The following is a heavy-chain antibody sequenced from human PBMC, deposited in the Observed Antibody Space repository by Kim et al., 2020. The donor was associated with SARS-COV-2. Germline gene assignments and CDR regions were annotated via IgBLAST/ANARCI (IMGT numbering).Heavy chain of an antibody. V-gene: IGHV4-39*01. CDR3: ARHYNSHQYYDFWSGYQSYFDY. CDR1: GGSISSSSYY. D-gene: IGHD3-3*01. J-gene: IGHJ4*02. Sequence: SETLSLTCTVSGGSISSSSYYWGWIRQPPGKGLEWIGSIYYSGSTYYNPSLKSRVTISVDTSKNQFSLKLSSVTAADTAVYYCARHYNSHQYYDFWSGYQSYFDYWGQGTLVTVSS. CDR2: IYYSGST.